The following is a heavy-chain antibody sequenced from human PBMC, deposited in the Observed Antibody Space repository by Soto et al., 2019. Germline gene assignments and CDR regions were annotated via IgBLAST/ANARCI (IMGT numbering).Heavy chain of an antibody. J-gene: IGHJ4*02. CDR2: IYSGGST. Sequence: HPGGSLRLSCAASGFTVSNNYMSWVRQAPGKGLEWVSLIYSGGSTYYADSVKGRFTISRDNSKNTLYLQMNSLRADDTAVYYCARVGSSSCFDYWGQGTLVTVSS. CDR1: GFTVSNNY. V-gene: IGHV3-66*01. D-gene: IGHD6-13*01. CDR3: ARVGSSSCFDY.